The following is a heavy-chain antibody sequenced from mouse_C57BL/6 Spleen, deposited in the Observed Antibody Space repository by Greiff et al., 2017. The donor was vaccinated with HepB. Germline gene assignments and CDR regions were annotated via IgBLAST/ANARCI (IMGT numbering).Heavy chain of an antibody. V-gene: IGHV1-74*01. CDR3: AMVERLPSYYYAMDY. CDR2: IHPSDSDT. Sequence: QVQLKQPGAELVKPGASVKVSCKASGYTFTSYWMHWVKQRPGQGLEWIGRIHPSDSDTNYNQKFKGKATLTVDKSSSTAYMQLSSLTSEDSAVYYCAMVERLPSYYYAMDYWGQGTSVTVSS. J-gene: IGHJ4*01. CDR1: GYTFTSYW. D-gene: IGHD2-4*01.